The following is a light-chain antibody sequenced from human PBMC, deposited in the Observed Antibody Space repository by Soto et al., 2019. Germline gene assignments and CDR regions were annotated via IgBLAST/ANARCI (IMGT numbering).Light chain of an antibody. J-gene: IGKJ2*01. Sequence: DIQMTQSPSSLSASVGGGVTITCRASQTINTYLNWYQQKPGKAPKLLIHSASSLQSGVPSRFSGSGSGTDFTLTISSLQPEDVAVYYCHQYGRSPYTFGQGTKLEIK. V-gene: IGKV1-39*01. CDR1: QTINTY. CDR2: SAS. CDR3: HQYGRSPYT.